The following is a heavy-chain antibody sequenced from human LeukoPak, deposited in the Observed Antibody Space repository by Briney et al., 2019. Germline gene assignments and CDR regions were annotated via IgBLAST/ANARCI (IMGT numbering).Heavy chain of an antibody. CDR2: IYSGGST. Sequence: PGGSLRLSCAASGFTVSSNYMSWVRQAQGKVLEWVSVIYSGGSTYYADSVKGRFTISRDNSKNTLYLQMNSLRAEDTAVYYCARGHPHPSIFDDWGQGTLVTVSS. CDR3: ARGHPHPSIFDD. CDR1: GFTVSSNY. J-gene: IGHJ4*02. V-gene: IGHV3-53*01.